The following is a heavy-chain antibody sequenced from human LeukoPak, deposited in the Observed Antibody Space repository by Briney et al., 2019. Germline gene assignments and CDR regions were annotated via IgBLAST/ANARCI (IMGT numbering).Heavy chain of an antibody. CDR1: GGSFSGYY. D-gene: IGHD3-22*01. CDR3: ARGLTYYYDSSGCYPGRPFDY. Sequence: SETLSLTCALYGGSFSGYYCSWIRQPPGKGREWIGEINHSGSTNYNPSLKSRVTISVDTSKNQFSLKLSSVTAADTAVYYCARGLTYYYDSSGCYPGRPFDYWGQGTLVTVSS. J-gene: IGHJ4*02. CDR2: INHSGST. V-gene: IGHV4-34*01.